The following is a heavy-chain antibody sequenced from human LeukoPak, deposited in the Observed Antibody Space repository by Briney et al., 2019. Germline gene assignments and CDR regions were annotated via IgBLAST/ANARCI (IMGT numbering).Heavy chain of an antibody. V-gene: IGHV3-21*01. CDR1: GFTFSSYS. D-gene: IGHD3-9*01. J-gene: IGHJ2*01. CDR2: ISSSSSYI. Sequence: GGSLRLSCAASGFTFSSYSMNWVRQAPGKGLEWVSSISSSSSYIYYADSVKGRFTISRDNAKNSLHLQMNSLRAEDTAVYYCARPYYDILTGTAEYFDLWGRGTLVTVSS. CDR3: ARPYYDILTGTAEYFDL.